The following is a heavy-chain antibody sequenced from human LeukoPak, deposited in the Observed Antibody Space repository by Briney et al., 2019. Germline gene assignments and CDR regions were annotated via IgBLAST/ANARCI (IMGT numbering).Heavy chain of an antibody. CDR2: ISSSSSTI. CDR3: ARDWLRAGDLLTFP. D-gene: IGHD1-26*01. J-gene: IGHJ5*02. V-gene: IGHV3-48*01. Sequence: GGSLRLSCAASGCTFSNYSMNWVRQAPGKGLEWVSFISSSSSTIHYADSVKGRFTISRDNAKNSLYLQMNSLRAEDTAVYYCARDWLRAGDLLTFPWGQGTLVTVSS. CDR1: GCTFSNYS.